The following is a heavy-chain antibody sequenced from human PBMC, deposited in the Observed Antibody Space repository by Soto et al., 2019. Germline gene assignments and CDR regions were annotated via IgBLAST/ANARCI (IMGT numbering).Heavy chain of an antibody. D-gene: IGHD3-16*02. J-gene: IGHJ4*02. CDR2: IVVGSGNT. CDR1: GFTLTSSA. Sequence: ASVKVSCKASGFTLTSSAMQWVRQARGQRLEWIGWIVVGSGNTNYAQKFQERVTITRDMSTSTAYMELSSLRSEDTAVYYCAAGVGSRRGTYYDYIWGSYRYYFDYWGQGTLVTVSS. V-gene: IGHV1-58*02. CDR3: AAGVGSRRGTYYDYIWGSYRYYFDY.